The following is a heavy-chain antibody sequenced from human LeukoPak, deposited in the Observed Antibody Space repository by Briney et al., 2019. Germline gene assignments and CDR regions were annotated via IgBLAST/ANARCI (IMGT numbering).Heavy chain of an antibody. D-gene: IGHD2-15*01. J-gene: IGHJ6*02. CDR1: DGSISSSSYY. CDR2: IYNSGST. Sequence: SETLSLTCTVSDGSISSSSYYWGWIRQPPGKGLEWTGSIYNSGSTYYNPSLESRVTISVDTSKNQSSLRLSSVTAADTAVYYCARQIVPLSRIRIDVWGQGTTVTVSS. CDR3: ARQIVPLSRIRIDV. V-gene: IGHV4-39*01.